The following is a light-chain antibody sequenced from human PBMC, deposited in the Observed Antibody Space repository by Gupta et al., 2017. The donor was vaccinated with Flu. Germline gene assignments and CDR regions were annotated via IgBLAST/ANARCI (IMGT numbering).Light chain of an antibody. V-gene: IGLV1-47*01. CDR3: ASWDDSLSAVV. CDR1: SSDIGSNY. J-gene: IGLJ2*01. Sequence: QSALTQPPSASGTPGQRVTISCSGSSSDIGSNYVYWYQQLPGTAPKILMYRNNERPSGVPDRFSGSRSGTSASLAISGLGTEDEASYYCASWDDSLSAVVFGGGTKLTVL. CDR2: RNN.